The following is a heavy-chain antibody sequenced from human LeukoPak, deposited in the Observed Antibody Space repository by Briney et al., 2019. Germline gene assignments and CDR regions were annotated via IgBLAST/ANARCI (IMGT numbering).Heavy chain of an antibody. CDR1: GFSFSTYA. V-gene: IGHV3-23*01. CDR2: ISGSGGST. J-gene: IGHJ4*02. D-gene: IGHD4-23*01. Sequence: GGSLRLSCAASGFSFSTYAMSWVRQAPGKGLEWVSGISGSGGSTYYADSVKGRFTISRDKSKNTLYLQMNSLRADDTAVYYCAKDLLRWSFDYWGQGTLVTVSS. CDR3: AKDLLRWSFDY.